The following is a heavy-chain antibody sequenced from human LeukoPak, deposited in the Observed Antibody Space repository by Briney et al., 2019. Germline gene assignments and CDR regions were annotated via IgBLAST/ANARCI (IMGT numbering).Heavy chain of an antibody. CDR2: ISSSGNTI. CDR1: GFTFSSYE. D-gene: IGHD7-27*01. CDR3: ARERPGEDTFDI. V-gene: IGHV3-48*03. J-gene: IGHJ3*02. Sequence: PGGSLRLSCAASGFTFSSYEMNWVRQAPGKGLGWVSFISSSGNTIYYADSVKGRFIISRDNAKNSLYLQMNSLRTEDTAIYYCARERPGEDTFDIWGRGTMVTVSS.